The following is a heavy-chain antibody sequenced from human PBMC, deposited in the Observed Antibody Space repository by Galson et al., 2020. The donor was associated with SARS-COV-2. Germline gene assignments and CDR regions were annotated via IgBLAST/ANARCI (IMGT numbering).Heavy chain of an antibody. CDR3: ARGWGGYYYYGFDV. J-gene: IGHJ6*02. V-gene: IGHV4-59*01. CDR1: GGSMSDYY. D-gene: IGHD3-16*01. Sequence: SETLSLTCTVSGGSMSDYYWIWIRQPPGKGLEWIGYIHYSGRVNYSPSLKSRVAASVDTSKNQISLKLTSVTAADTAMYYCARGWGGYYYYGFDVWGQGTTVTVSS. CDR2: IHYSGRV.